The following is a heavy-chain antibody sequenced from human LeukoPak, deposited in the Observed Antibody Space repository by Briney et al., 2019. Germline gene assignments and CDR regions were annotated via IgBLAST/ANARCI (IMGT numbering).Heavy chain of an antibody. CDR3: ARHRSVYYDAFDI. J-gene: IGHJ3*02. V-gene: IGHV4-30-4*01. CDR2: IYYSGST. CDR1: GGSISSGDYY. Sequence: SETLPLTCTVSGGSISSGDYYWSWIRQPPGKGLEWIGYIYYSGSTYYNPSLKSRVTISVDTSKNQFSLKLSSVTAADTAVYYCARHRSVYYDAFDIWGQGTMVTVSS. D-gene: IGHD1-14*01.